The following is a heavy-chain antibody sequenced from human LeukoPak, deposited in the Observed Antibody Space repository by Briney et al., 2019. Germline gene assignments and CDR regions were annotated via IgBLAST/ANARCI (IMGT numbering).Heavy chain of an antibody. Sequence: PGGSLRLSCAASGFIFSSCAMSWFRQAPGKGLEWVLAISDSAGSTYYADSVKGRFTISRDSSKNTLYLQMNSLRAEDTAVYYSAKAYNSCMYEDYYDYWGQGTLVTVSS. J-gene: IGHJ4*02. CDR1: GFIFSSCA. CDR2: ISDSAGST. V-gene: IGHV3-23*01. D-gene: IGHD1-14*01. CDR3: AKAYNSCMYEDYYDY.